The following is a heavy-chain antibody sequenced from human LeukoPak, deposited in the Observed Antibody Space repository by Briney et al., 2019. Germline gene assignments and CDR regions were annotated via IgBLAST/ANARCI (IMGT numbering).Heavy chain of an antibody. CDR2: INRDGSST. CDR1: GFTFSNYW. V-gene: IGHV3-74*01. Sequence: GGSLRLSCVASGFTFSNYWIHWVRQAPGKGLVWVSRINRDGSSTNYADSVKGRFTISRDNAKNTLYLQMNSLRAEDTAVYYCARDMTGYSDYRGQGTLVTVSS. CDR3: ARDMTGYSDY. D-gene: IGHD3-9*01. J-gene: IGHJ4*02.